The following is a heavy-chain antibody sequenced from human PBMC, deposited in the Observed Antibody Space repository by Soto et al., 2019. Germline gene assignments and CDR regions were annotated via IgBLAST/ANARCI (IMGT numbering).Heavy chain of an antibody. CDR1: GGSISSSSYY. V-gene: IGHV4-39*01. CDR3: ARHPPAISISDH. CDR2: IYYSGST. D-gene: IGHD3-3*01. Sequence: QLQLQESGPGLVKPSETLSLTCTVSGGSISSSSYYWGWIRQPPGKGLEWIGSIYYSGSTYYNPSLKGRAPISVDTSKNQFSLKLSSVTAADTAVYYCARHPPAISISDHWGQGTLVTVSS. J-gene: IGHJ4*02.